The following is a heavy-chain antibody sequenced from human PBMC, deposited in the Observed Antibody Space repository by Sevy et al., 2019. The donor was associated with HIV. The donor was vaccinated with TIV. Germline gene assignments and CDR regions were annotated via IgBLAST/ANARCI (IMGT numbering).Heavy chain of an antibody. D-gene: IGHD2-15*01. CDR1: GFTVSSNY. J-gene: IGHJ6*02. CDR2: IYSGGST. CDR3: ARVRTVAATYGLDV. V-gene: IGHV3-53*01. Sequence: GGSLRLSCAASGFTVSSNYMSWVRQGPGKGLEWVAGIYSGGSTYYADYVEGRFTVFRDNSNNTLYLQMNTLRADDTAVYCCARVRTVAATYGLDVWGQGTTVTVSS.